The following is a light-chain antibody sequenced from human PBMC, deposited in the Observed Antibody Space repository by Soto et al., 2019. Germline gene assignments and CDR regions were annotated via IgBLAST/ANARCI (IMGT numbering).Light chain of an antibody. V-gene: IGKV1-5*03. CDR3: QQYNSYPWT. CDR2: KAS. Sequence: DIQMTQSPSTLSASVGDRVTITCRASQSISSWLAWYQQKPGIGPKLLISKASSLESGVPSRFSGSGSGTEFTLTISSRQPDDFATYYCQQYNSYPWTFGQGTKVEIK. CDR1: QSISSW. J-gene: IGKJ1*01.